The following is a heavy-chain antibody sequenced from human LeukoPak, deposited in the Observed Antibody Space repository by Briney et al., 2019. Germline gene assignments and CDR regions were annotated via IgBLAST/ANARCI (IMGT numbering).Heavy chain of an antibody. CDR2: INTNTGNP. CDR1: GYTFTAYY. V-gene: IGHV7-4-1*02. CDR3: ARDTPGLEQLVPFDY. J-gene: IGHJ4*02. Sequence: ASVKVSCRASGYTFTAYYIHWVRQAPGQGLEWMGWINTNTGNPTYAQGFTGRFVFSLDTSVSTAYLQISSLKAEDTAVYYCARDTPGLEQLVPFDYWGQGTLVTVSS. D-gene: IGHD6-6*01.